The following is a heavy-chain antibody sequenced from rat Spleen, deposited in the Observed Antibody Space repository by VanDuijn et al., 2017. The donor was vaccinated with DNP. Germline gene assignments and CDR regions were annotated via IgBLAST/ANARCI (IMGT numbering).Heavy chain of an antibody. J-gene: IGHJ4*01. D-gene: IGHD1-1*01. V-gene: IGHV5-7*01. CDR3: TKDLQWYAMDV. CDR2: INPDGSNT. Sequence: EVELVESGGGLVQPGRSLKLSCAASGFTFSDYSMAWVRQAPKKGLEWVASINPDGSNTYCQDSVKGRCTISRDNAENTVYLEMNSLRSEDTATYYCTKDLQWYAMDVWGQGTSVTVSS. CDR1: GFTFSDYS.